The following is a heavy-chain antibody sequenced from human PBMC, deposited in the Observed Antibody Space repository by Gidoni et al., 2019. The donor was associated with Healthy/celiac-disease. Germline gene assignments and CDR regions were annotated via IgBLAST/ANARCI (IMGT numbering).Heavy chain of an antibody. Sequence: EVQLVESGGGLVQPGGSLRLSGAASGFTFSSYSMNWVRQAPGKGLEWVSYMSSSSSTIYYADSVKGRFTISRDNAKNSLYLQMNSLRAEDTAVYYCARDTPTGYSSGWYFDYWGQGTLVTVSS. V-gene: IGHV3-48*01. CDR1: GFTFSSYS. CDR3: ARDTPTGYSSGWYFDY. D-gene: IGHD6-19*01. J-gene: IGHJ4*02. CDR2: MSSSSSTI.